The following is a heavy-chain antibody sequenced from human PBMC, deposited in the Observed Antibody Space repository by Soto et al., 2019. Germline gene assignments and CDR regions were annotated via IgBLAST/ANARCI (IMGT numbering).Heavy chain of an antibody. CDR3: ASAWFGELKYLDY. CDR1: GFTFSDHY. V-gene: IGHV3-72*01. CDR2: IRNKANSYTT. D-gene: IGHD3-10*01. Sequence: EVQLVESGGGLVQPGGSLRLSCAASGFTFSDHYMEWVRQAPGEGLEWVGRIRNKANSYTTEYGASVKGRFTISRDDSKHSLSLQMNSLKTEDTAVYYCASAWFGELKYLDYWGQGTLVTVSS. J-gene: IGHJ4*01.